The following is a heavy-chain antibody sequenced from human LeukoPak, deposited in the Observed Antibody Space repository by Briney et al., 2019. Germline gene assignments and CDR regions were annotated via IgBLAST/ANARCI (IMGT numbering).Heavy chain of an antibody. V-gene: IGHV5-51*01. CDR1: GYIFTDYW. J-gene: IGHJ4*02. CDR2: IYPGDSDT. CDR3: ARQSRDGSKTRGYYFDH. D-gene: IGHD3-10*01. Sequence: PRESLKISCQVSGYIFTDYWIGWVRQMPGKGLGSMGIIYPGDSDTAYSPFFQGQVTISVDKSISTVYLQWSSLKASATAMYYCARQSRDGSKTRGYYFDHWGQGTLVTVSS.